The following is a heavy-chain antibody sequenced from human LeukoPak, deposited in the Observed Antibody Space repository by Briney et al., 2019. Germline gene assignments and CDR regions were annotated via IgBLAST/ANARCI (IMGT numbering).Heavy chain of an antibody. CDR1: GGSISSNNW. J-gene: IGHJ3*02. D-gene: IGHD6-13*01. V-gene: IGHV4-4*02. CDR3: ATSNDGSSYDAFDI. Sequence: PSGTLSLTCAVSGGSISSNNWWNWVRQPPGKGLEWIGEINHSGSTNYNPSLKSRVTISVDTSKNQFSLKLSSVTAADTAVYYCATSNDGSSYDAFDIWGQGTMVTVSS. CDR2: INHSGST.